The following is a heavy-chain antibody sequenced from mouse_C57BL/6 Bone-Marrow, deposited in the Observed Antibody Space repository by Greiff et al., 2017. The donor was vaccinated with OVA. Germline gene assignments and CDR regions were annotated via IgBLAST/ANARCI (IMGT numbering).Heavy chain of an antibody. CDR1: GFSLTSYG. V-gene: IGHV2-2*01. Sequence: VMLVESGPGLVQPSQRLSITCTVSGFSLTSYGVHWVRQSPGKGLEWLGVIWSGGSTDYNAAFISRLSISKDNSKSQVFFKMNSLQADDTAIYYCARLYYDYDVVVWGTGTTVTVSS. CDR3: ARLYYDYDVVV. J-gene: IGHJ1*03. CDR2: IWSGGST. D-gene: IGHD2-4*01.